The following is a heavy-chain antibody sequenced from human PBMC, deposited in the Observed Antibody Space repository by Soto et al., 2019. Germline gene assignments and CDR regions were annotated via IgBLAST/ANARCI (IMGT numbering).Heavy chain of an antibody. V-gene: IGHV1-69*01. J-gene: IGHJ5*02. Sequence: QVQLVQSGAEVKKPGSSVKVSCKASGGTFSSYAISWVRQAPGQGLEWMGGIIPIFGTANYAQKFQGRVTITADESTSTAYMELSSLRSEDTAVYCCAREGEGYCSGGSCYSGRNWFDPWGQGTLVTVSS. CDR1: GGTFSSYA. CDR2: IIPIFGTA. CDR3: AREGEGYCSGGSCYSGRNWFDP. D-gene: IGHD2-15*01.